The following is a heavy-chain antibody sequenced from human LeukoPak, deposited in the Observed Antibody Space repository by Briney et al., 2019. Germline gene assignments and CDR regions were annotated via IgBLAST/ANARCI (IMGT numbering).Heavy chain of an antibody. D-gene: IGHD6-6*01. CDR3: AKRYSSSYDYYFDY. V-gene: IGHV3-23*01. J-gene: IGHJ4*02. CDR2: ISGSGGST. Sequence: GGSLRLSCAASGFTFSSYAMSWVRQAPGKGLEWVSAISGSGGSTYYADSVKGRFTISRDNSKNTLYLQMNSPRAEDTAVYYCAKRYSSSYDYYFDYWGQGTLVTVSS. CDR1: GFTFSSYA.